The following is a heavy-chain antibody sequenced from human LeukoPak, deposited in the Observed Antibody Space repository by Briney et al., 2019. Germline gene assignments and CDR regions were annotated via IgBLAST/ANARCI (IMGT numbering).Heavy chain of an antibody. Sequence: GGSLRLSCTASGFTFSNFWMGWVRQAPGKGLEWVANIKQDETEKFYLGSVKGRFTISRDNAKNSLYLQMNSLRVEDTALYYCARDQHFDYWGQGTLVTVSS. J-gene: IGHJ4*02. V-gene: IGHV3-7*03. CDR3: ARDQHFDY. D-gene: IGHD2-21*01. CDR1: GFTFSNFW. CDR2: IKQDETEK.